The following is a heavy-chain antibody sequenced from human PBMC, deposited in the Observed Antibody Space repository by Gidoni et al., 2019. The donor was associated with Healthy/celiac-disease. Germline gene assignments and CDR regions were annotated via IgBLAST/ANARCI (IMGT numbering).Heavy chain of an antibody. D-gene: IGHD6-19*01. V-gene: IGHV3-15*01. CDR3: TTEGVAVAGTPIAYYYYYGMDV. CDR1: GFPFSNAW. J-gene: IGHJ6*02. Sequence: EVQLVESGGGLVKPGGSLRLSCAASGFPFSNAWMSWVRQAPGKGLEWVGRSKSKTDGGTTDYAAPVKGRFTISRDDSKNTLYLQMNSLKTEDTAVYYCTTEGVAVAGTPIAYYYYYGMDVWGQGTTVTVSS. CDR2: SKSKTDGGTT.